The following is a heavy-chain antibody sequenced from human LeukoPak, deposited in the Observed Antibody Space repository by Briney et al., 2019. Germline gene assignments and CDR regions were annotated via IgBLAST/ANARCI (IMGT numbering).Heavy chain of an antibody. CDR2: IYSSGST. D-gene: IGHD3-9*01. V-gene: IGHV3-66*01. Sequence: GGSLRLSCAASGFTVSSNYMSWVRQAPGKGLGWVSVIYSSGSTYYTDSVKGRFTISRDNSKNTLYLQMNSLRAEDTAVYYCAKDSYYDILTGPDYWGQGTLVTVSS. CDR1: GFTVSSNY. J-gene: IGHJ4*02. CDR3: AKDSYYDILTGPDY.